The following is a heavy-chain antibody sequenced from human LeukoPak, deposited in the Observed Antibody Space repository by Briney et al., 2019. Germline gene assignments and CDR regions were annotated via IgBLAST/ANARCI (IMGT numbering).Heavy chain of an antibody. Sequence: SETLSLTCAVYGGSFSGYYWSWIRQPPGKGLEWIGEINHSGSTNYNPSLKSRVTISVDTSKNQFSLKLSSVTAADTAVYYCARYPRYCSSTSCYRRTFDPWGQGTLVTVSS. CDR3: ARYPRYCSSTSCYRRTFDP. V-gene: IGHV4-34*01. CDR1: GGSFSGYY. J-gene: IGHJ5*02. CDR2: INHSGST. D-gene: IGHD2-2*01.